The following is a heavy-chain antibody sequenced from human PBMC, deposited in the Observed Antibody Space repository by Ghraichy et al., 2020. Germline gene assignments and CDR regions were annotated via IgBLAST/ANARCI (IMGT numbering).Heavy chain of an antibody. CDR2: INHSGDT. V-gene: IGHV4-34*01. CDR1: GGSFNNYN. Sequence: SCGVSGGSFNNYNWSWIRQPPGKGLEWIGEINHSGDTNYNPSLKSRLTILLDKPKKQFSLKLTSVTAADTAIYYCARGGSTWYIDLWGQGTLVIVS. J-gene: IGHJ4*02. CDR3: ARGGSTWYIDL. D-gene: IGHD6-13*01.